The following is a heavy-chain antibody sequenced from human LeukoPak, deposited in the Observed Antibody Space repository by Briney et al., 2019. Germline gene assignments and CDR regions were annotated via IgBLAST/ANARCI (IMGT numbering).Heavy chain of an antibody. J-gene: IGHJ4*02. CDR2: ISYDGSNK. CDR1: GFTFGSYG. CDR3: AKSNVRGTWTTPFDY. V-gene: IGHV3-30*18. D-gene: IGHD3-10*02. Sequence: PGGSLRLSCAASGFTFGSYGMHWVRQAPGKGLEWVAVISYDGSNKYYADSVKGRFTISRDNSKNTLYLQMNSLRAEDTAVYYCAKSNVRGTWTTPFDYWGQGTLVTVSS.